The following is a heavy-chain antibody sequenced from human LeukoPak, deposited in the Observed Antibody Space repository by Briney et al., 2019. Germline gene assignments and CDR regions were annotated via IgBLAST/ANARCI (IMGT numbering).Heavy chain of an antibody. V-gene: IGHV4-34*01. J-gene: IGHJ4*02. CDR3: ARVGPYKITMVRGIMGYFDS. Sequence: SETLSLTCAVYGGSFSAYSWSWIHQPPGKGLEWIGEINHSGSTNYNPSLKSRLTISVDTSKNQFSLKLSSVTAADTAVYYCARVGPYKITMVRGIMGYFDSWGQGNLVTVSS. CDR2: INHSGST. CDR1: GGSFSAYS. D-gene: IGHD3-10*01.